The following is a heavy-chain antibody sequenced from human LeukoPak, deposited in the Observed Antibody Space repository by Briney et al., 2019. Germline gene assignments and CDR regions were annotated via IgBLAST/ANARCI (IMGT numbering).Heavy chain of an antibody. Sequence: GGSLRLSCAGSGFTLSSNWMHWVRQGPGKGLVWVSRIYSDGSRTNYADSVKGRFTISRDNSKNTLYLQMNSLRAEDTAVYYCAKDSHILTGYSDYWGQGTLVTVSS. CDR1: GFTLSSNW. CDR2: IYSDGSRT. J-gene: IGHJ4*02. CDR3: AKDSHILTGYSDY. D-gene: IGHD3-9*01. V-gene: IGHV3-74*01.